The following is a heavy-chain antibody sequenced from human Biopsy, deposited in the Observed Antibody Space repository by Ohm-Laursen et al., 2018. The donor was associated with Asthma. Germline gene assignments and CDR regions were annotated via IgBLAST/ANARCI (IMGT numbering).Heavy chain of an antibody. J-gene: IGHJ6*02. CDR2: INHSGST. CDR3: ARITNDRIAAAGRYYYYGMDV. D-gene: IGHD6-13*01. Sequence: GTLSLTCAVYGGSFSGYYWSWIHQPPGKGLEWIGEINHSGSTNYNPSLKIRVTISVDTFKNQFSLKLSSVTAADTAVYYCARITNDRIAAAGRYYYYGMDVWGQGTTVTVSS. V-gene: IGHV4-34*01. CDR1: GGSFSGYY.